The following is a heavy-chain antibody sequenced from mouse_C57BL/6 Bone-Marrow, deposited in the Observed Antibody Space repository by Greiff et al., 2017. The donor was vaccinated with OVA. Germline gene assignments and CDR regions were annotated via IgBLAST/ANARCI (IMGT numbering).Heavy chain of an antibody. Sequence: VQGVESGAELARPGASVKLSCKASGYTFTSYGISWVKQRTGQGLEWIGEIYPRSGNTYYNEKFKGKATLTADKSSSTAYMELRSLTSEDSAVYFCAREDYGSSYDYWGQGTTLTVSS. V-gene: IGHV1-81*01. J-gene: IGHJ2*01. CDR2: IYPRSGNT. CDR1: GYTFTSYG. D-gene: IGHD1-1*01. CDR3: AREDYGSSYDY.